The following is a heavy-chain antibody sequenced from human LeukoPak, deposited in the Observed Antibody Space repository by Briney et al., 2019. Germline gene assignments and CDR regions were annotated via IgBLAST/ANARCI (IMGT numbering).Heavy chain of an antibody. CDR3: ARGLIPPFDY. D-gene: IGHD3-10*01. CDR2: ISSSSSYI. Sequence: PGGSLRLSCGVSGFTLSRYSMNWVRQAPGKGLEWVSSISSSSSYIYYAASVKGRFTISRDNAKNSLSLQMNSLRAEDTAVYYCARGLIPPFDYWGQGTLVTVSS. CDR1: GFTLSRYS. J-gene: IGHJ4*02. V-gene: IGHV3-21*04.